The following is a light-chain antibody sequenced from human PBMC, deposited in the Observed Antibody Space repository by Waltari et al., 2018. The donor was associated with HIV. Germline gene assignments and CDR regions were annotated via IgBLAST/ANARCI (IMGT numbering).Light chain of an antibody. CDR3: GTWDSSLNAGV. V-gene: IGLV1-51*01. CDR1: GSTLANNY. CDR2: DND. J-gene: IGLJ3*02. Sequence: QSMLTQPPSVSAAPGQKVTISCSGTGSTLANNYVSWYQHLPGAAPKLAIYDNDNRPSGIPDLCSGSKSGASATLVITGLQTGDEGDYYCGTWDSSLNAGVFGGGTKLTVL.